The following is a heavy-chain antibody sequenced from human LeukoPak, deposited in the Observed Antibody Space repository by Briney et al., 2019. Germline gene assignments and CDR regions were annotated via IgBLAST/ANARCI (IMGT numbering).Heavy chain of an antibody. Sequence: GASVKVSCKASGFTFSGHYMHWVRQAPGQGLEWMGWINPNSGGTDYAQKFQGRVTMTRDTSISTAYMELTRLRSDYTAEYYCARKAYDTSGSFDYWGQGTLVTVSS. CDR2: INPNSGGT. V-gene: IGHV1-2*02. CDR3: ARKAYDTSGSFDY. D-gene: IGHD3-22*01. CDR1: GFTFSGHY. J-gene: IGHJ4*02.